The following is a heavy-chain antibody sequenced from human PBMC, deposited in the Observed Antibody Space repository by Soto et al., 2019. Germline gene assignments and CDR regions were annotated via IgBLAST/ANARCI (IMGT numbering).Heavy chain of an antibody. Sequence: ASVKVSCKISGHTLTELSIHWVRQAPGKGLEWMGGFDPEGGEAIYAQKWHGRVTVTEDTVTGTAYMELRGLKSDDTAVYYCARENIAVAGTADYWGKGTLVTVSS. CDR3: ARENIAVAGTADY. CDR2: FDPEGGEA. V-gene: IGHV1-24*01. D-gene: IGHD6-19*01. J-gene: IGHJ4*02. CDR1: GHTLTELS.